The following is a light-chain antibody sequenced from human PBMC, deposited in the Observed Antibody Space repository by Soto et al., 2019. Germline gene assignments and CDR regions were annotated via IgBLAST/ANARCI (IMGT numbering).Light chain of an antibody. J-gene: IGKJ1*01. CDR1: QHIRSD. V-gene: IGKV3-15*01. CDR2: GAS. Sequence: EIVMTQSPATLSVSPGERATHSCRASQHIRSDLAWYQQKPGQAPRLLIYGASTRATGIPARFSGSGSGTEFTLTINSLQSEDFAIYYCQQYTAWPPWTFGQGTKVEIQ. CDR3: QQYTAWPPWT.